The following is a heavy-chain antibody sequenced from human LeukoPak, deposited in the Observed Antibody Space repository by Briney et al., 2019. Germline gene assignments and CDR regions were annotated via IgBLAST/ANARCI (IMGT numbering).Heavy chain of an antibody. D-gene: IGHD3-9*01. CDR3: ASRRYFDWFDAFDI. V-gene: IGHV4-59*01. CDR2: IYYSGST. Sequence: PSETLSLTCTVSGGSISSYYWSWIRQPPGKGLEWIGYIYYSGSTNYNPSLKSRVTISVDTSKNQFSLKLSSETAADTAVYYCASRRYFDWFDAFDIWGQGTMVTVSS. CDR1: GGSISSYY. J-gene: IGHJ3*02.